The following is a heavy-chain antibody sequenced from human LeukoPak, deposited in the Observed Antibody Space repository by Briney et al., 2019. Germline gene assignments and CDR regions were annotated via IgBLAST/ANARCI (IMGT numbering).Heavy chain of an antibody. CDR2: IHHSGST. CDR1: GGSISSGGYY. D-gene: IGHD6-6*01. Sequence: SETLSLTCTVSGGSISSGGYYWSWIRQPPGKGLEWIGYIHHSGSTYYNPSLKSRVTISVDRSKNQFSLKLSSVTAADTAVYYCARGGSSSDYWGQGTLVTVSS. V-gene: IGHV4-30-2*01. CDR3: ARGGSSSDY. J-gene: IGHJ4*02.